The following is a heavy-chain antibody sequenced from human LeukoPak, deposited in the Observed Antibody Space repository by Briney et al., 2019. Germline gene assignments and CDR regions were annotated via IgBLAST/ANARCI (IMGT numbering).Heavy chain of an antibody. CDR3: AKGGGVVTALDY. CDR2: ISYDGSNK. J-gene: IGHJ4*02. Sequence: EPGGSLRLSCAASGFTFSSYGMHWVRQAPGKGLEWVAVISYDGSNKYYADSVKGRFTISRDNSKNTLYLQMNSLRAGDTAVYYCAKGGGVVTALDYWGQGTLVTVSS. V-gene: IGHV3-30*18. CDR1: GFTFSSYG. D-gene: IGHD2-21*02.